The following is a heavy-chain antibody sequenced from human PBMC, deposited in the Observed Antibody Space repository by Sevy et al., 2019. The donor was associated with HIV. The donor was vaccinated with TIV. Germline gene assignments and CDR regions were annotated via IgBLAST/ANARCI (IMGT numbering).Heavy chain of an antibody. J-gene: IGHJ4*02. D-gene: IGHD1-26*01. Sequence: SETLSLTCTVSGGSVSSGSYYWSWIRQPPGKGLEWIGYIYYSGSTNYNPSLKSRVTISVDTSKNQFSLKLSSVTAADTAVYYCARDSIVGATTIDSLFDYWGQGTLVTVSS. CDR1: GGSVSSGSYY. CDR3: ARDSIVGATTIDSLFDY. V-gene: IGHV4-61*01. CDR2: IYYSGST.